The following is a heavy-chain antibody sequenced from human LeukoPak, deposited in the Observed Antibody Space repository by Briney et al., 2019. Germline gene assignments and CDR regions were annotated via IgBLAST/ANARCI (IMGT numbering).Heavy chain of an antibody. Sequence: SQTLSLTCIVSGGSISSGSYYWSWIRQPAGKGLEWIGRIYTSGSTNYNPSLKSRVTISVDTSKNQFSLKLSSVTAADTAVYYCARDPGGSYYPAPFDYWGQGTLVTVSS. V-gene: IGHV4-61*02. CDR1: GGSISSGSYY. J-gene: IGHJ4*02. CDR2: IYTSGST. CDR3: ARDPGGSYYPAPFDY. D-gene: IGHD1-26*01.